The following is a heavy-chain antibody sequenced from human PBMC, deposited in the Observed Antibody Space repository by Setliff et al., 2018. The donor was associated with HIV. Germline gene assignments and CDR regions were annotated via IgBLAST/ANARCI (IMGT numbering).Heavy chain of an antibody. J-gene: IGHJ3*01. CDR2: IHHSGST. CDR1: GGSFSGYF. V-gene: IGHV4-34*01. D-gene: IGHD4-17*01. Sequence: SETLSLTCAVYGGSFSGYFWTRIRQPPGEGLEWIGEIHHSGSTNYNPSLKSRVTISVDTSKNQFSLRLSSVTAADTAVYYCARGRAVIAVWGQGTMVTVSS. CDR3: ARGRAVIAV.